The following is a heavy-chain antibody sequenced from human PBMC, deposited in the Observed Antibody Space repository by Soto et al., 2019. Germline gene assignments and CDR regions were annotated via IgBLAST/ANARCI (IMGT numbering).Heavy chain of an antibody. Sequence: QVQLVESGGDLVKRGGSLRLSCAASGYTFSDYYMSWIRQAPGKGLAWISYIDTCSTKIYYADSVKGRFTISRDNAKNSMYLDMNSLRDEDTAVYYCASHYDMWSGYLSPVDYWGQGTLVTVSS. CDR2: IDTCSTKI. CDR3: ASHYDMWSGYLSPVDY. V-gene: IGHV3-11*01. D-gene: IGHD3-3*01. J-gene: IGHJ4*02. CDR1: GYTFSDYY.